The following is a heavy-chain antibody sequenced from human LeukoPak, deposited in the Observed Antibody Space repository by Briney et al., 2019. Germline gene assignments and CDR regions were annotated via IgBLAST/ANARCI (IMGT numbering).Heavy chain of an antibody. CDR1: GFTFGDYA. CDR3: AKVTGGDMITYGGLDY. D-gene: IGHD3-16*01. CDR2: ISGNGDIT. Sequence: PGGSLRLSCTASGFTFGDYAMSWVRQAPGKGLEWVSAISGNGDITYYTDSVKGRFTISRDNSKNTLYLQMNSLRAEDTAIYYCAKVTGGDMITYGGLDYWGQGTLVTVSS. J-gene: IGHJ4*02. V-gene: IGHV3-23*01.